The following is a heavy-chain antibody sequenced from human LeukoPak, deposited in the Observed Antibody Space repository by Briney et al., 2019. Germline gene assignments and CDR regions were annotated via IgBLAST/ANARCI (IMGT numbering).Heavy chain of an antibody. D-gene: IGHD2-2*01. J-gene: IGHJ6*02. CDR2: INPSGGST. CDR1: GYTFTSYG. Sequence: ASVKVSCKASGYTFTSYGISWVRQAPGQGLEWMGIINPSGGSTSYAQKFQGRVTMTRDTSTSTVYMELSSLRSEDTAVYYCARDKALGYCSSTSCYEEGYYYYYGMDVWGQGTTVTVSS. CDR3: ARDKALGYCSSTSCYEEGYYYYYGMDV. V-gene: IGHV1-46*01.